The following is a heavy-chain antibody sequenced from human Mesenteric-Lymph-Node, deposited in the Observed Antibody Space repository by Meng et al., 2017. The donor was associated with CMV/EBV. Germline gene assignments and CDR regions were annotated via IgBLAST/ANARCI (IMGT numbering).Heavy chain of an antibody. J-gene: IGHJ6*02. CDR3: ASQSIAYYYYYGMDG. CDR2: IWYDGSNK. V-gene: IGHV3-33*01. Sequence: GESLKISCAASAFTFSYYGMHWVRQAPGKGLEWVAVIWYDGSNKYYADSVKGRFTISRDDSKNTLYLQVNSLRAEDTAVYYCASQSIAYYYYYGMDGWGQGTTVTVSS. CDR1: AFTFSYYG.